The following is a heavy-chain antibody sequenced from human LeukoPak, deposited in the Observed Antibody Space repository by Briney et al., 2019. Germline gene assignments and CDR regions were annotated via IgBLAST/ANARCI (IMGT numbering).Heavy chain of an antibody. Sequence: SETLSLTCTVSGGSLSSFYWSWIRQPPGKGLEWIGYILYSGSTNYNPSLKSRVTISVDTTKNQFSLKLRSVPAADTAVYYCARAPYYYYMDVWAKGTTVTVSS. CDR2: ILYSGST. CDR3: ARAPYYYYMDV. CDR1: GGSLSSFY. J-gene: IGHJ6*03. V-gene: IGHV4-59*01.